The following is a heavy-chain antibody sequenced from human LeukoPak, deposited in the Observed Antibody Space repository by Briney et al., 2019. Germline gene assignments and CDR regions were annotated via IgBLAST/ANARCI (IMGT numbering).Heavy chain of an antibody. D-gene: IGHD1-7*01. V-gene: IGHV4-39*07. Sequence: SETLSLTCTVSGGSISSSNYYWGWIRQPPEKGLEWIGTIYYSGSTYYNPSLKSRVTISLDTSKNQFSLKLSSVTAADTAVYYCARGTTHFDSWGQGTLVTVSS. CDR1: GGSISSSNYY. J-gene: IGHJ4*02. CDR3: ARGTTHFDS. CDR2: IYYSGST.